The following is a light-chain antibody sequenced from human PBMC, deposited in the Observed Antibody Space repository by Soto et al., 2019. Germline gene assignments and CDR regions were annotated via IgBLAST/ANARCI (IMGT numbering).Light chain of an antibody. J-gene: IGKJ1*01. CDR1: QSVSSY. Sequence: VLTQSPATLSLSPGERATLSCRASQSVSSYLAWYQQKPGQAPRLLIYDTSNRATGIPDRFSGSGSGTDFTLTISRLEPEDFAVYFCQQYGSSPRTFGLGTKVDIK. V-gene: IGKV3-20*01. CDR3: QQYGSSPRT. CDR2: DTS.